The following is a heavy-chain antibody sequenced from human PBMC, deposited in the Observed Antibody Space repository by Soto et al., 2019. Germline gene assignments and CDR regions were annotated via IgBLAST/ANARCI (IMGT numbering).Heavy chain of an antibody. Sequence: SETLSLTCAVYGGSFSGYYWSWIRQPPGKGLEWIGEINHSGSTNYNPSLKSRVTISVDTSKNQFSLKLSSVTAADTAVYYCAFSGSYFSYYFDYWGQGTLVTVSS. J-gene: IGHJ4*02. CDR1: GGSFSGYY. CDR2: INHSGST. D-gene: IGHD1-26*01. CDR3: AFSGSYFSYYFDY. V-gene: IGHV4-34*01.